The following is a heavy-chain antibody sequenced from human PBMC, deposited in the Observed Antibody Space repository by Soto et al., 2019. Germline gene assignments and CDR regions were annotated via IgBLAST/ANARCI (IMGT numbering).Heavy chain of an antibody. CDR2: MNPNSGNT. J-gene: IGHJ4*02. Sequence: QVQLVQSGAEVKKPGASVKVSCKASGYTFTSYDINWVRQATGQGLEWMGWMNPNSGNTGYAQKFQGRVTMTRNTSISTANRELSSVRSEDTAVYYCASEAAALGNDDWGQGTLVTVSS. CDR3: ASEAAALGNDD. V-gene: IGHV1-8*01. D-gene: IGHD6-25*01. CDR1: GYTFTSYD.